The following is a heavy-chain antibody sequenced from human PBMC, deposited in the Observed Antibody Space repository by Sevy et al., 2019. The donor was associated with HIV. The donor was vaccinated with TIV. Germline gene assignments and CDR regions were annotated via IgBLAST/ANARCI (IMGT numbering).Heavy chain of an antibody. V-gene: IGHV3-30*18. CDR1: GFTFSSYG. D-gene: IGHD2-2*02. Sequence: GGSLRLSCAASGFTFSSYGMHWVRQAPGKGLEWVAVISYDGSNKYYADSVKGRFTISRDNSKNTLYLQMNSLRAEDTAGYYCAKVGDCSSTSCYILYYYGMDVWGQGTTVTVSS. J-gene: IGHJ6*02. CDR3: AKVGDCSSTSCYILYYYGMDV. CDR2: ISYDGSNK.